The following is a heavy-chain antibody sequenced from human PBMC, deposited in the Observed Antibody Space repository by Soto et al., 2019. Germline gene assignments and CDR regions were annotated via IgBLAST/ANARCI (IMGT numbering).Heavy chain of an antibody. CDR3: ARSVFP. CDR1: GGSISSGGYY. Sequence: QVQLQESGPGLVKPSQTLSLTCTVSGGSISSGGYYWNWIRQHPGKGLEWIGYIYYIGSTYYNPPLKSRVTITLDTSTNQFSLKLSSVTAADTAVYYCARSVFPWGQGTLVTVSS. J-gene: IGHJ5*02. V-gene: IGHV4-31*03. CDR2: IYYIGST.